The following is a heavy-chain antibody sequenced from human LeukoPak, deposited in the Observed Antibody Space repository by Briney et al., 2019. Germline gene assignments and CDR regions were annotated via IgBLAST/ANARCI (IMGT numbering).Heavy chain of an antibody. CDR1: GFTSSSYA. V-gene: IGHV3-23*01. CDR2: ISGSGGST. CDR3: AKDRYYYDSSGYYGDFDY. D-gene: IGHD3-22*01. Sequence: PGASLRLSCAASGFTSSSYAMSWVRQAPGKGLEWVSAISGSGGSTYYADSVKGRFTISRDNSKNTLYLQMNSLRAEDTAVYYCAKDRYYYDSSGYYGDFDYWGQGTLVTVSS. J-gene: IGHJ4*02.